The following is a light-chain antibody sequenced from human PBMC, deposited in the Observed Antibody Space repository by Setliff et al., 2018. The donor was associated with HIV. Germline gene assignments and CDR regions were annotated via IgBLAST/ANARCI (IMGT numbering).Light chain of an antibody. CDR1: SSNIGSNS. J-gene: IGLJ1*01. V-gene: IGLV1-44*01. CDR3: AAWDDSLNGFYV. CDR2: KSN. Sequence: QSVLTQPPSASGTPGQRVTISCSGSSSNIGSNSVNWYRQLPGTAPKVLIYKSNERPLGVPDRFSGSKSGTSASPVISGLQSEDVADYYCAAWDDSLNGFYVFGTGTKVTVL.